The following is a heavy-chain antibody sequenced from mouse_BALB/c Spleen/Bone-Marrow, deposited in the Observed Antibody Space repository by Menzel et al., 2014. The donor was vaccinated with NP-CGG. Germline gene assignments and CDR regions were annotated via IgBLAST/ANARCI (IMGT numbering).Heavy chain of an antibody. Sequence: EVQLVGSGGDLVKPGGSLKLSCAASGFTFSTYGMSWVRQTPDKRLEWVATISSGGGYTYYPDSVKGRLTISRDNANNTLYLQMSSLKSEDTAMYYCTRQRNWDHYAMDYWGQGTSVTVSS. D-gene: IGHD4-1*01. J-gene: IGHJ4*01. CDR2: ISSGGGYT. CDR3: TRQRNWDHYAMDY. CDR1: GFTFSTYG. V-gene: IGHV5-6*01.